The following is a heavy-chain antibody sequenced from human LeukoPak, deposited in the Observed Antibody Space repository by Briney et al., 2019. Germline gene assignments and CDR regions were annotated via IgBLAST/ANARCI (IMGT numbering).Heavy chain of an antibody. V-gene: IGHV4-61*01. CDR3: ARECITIFGVGYPENYYGMDV. Sequence: SETLSLTCTVSGGSVSGSYYWNWIRQPPGKGLEWIGYMYSSGTINYNPSLKSRVTVSIDMSKNQFSLKLSSVTAADTAVYYCARECITIFGVGYPENYYGMDVWGQGTTVTVSS. J-gene: IGHJ6*02. CDR2: MYSSGTI. D-gene: IGHD3-3*01. CDR1: GGSVSGSYY.